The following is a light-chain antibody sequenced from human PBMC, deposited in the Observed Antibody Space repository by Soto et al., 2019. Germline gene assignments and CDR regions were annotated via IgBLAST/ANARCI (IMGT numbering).Light chain of an antibody. Sequence: QSVLTQPPSASGSPGQSVTIPCTGASSDVIGYDYVSWYRQYPGKAPKLMIYEVIKRPSGVPDRFSGSKSGNTASLTVSGLQTEDEADYYCSSYAGNNNLRFGGGTKLTVL. CDR2: EVI. CDR3: SSYAGNNNLR. CDR1: SSDVIGYDY. V-gene: IGLV2-8*01. J-gene: IGLJ2*01.